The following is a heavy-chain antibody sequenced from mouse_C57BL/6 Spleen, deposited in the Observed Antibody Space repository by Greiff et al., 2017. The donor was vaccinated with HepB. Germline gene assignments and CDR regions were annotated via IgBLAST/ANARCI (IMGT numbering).Heavy chain of an antibody. D-gene: IGHD2-5*01. V-gene: IGHV3-6*01. Sequence: EVKLMESGPGLVKPSQSLSLTCSVTGYSITSGYYWNWIRQFPGNKLEWMGYISYDGSNNYNPSLKNRISITRDTSKNQFFLKLNSVTTEDTATYYCARSYSNLYAMDYWGQGTSVTVSS. CDR2: ISYDGSN. CDR3: ARSYSNLYAMDY. CDR1: GYSITSGYY. J-gene: IGHJ4*01.